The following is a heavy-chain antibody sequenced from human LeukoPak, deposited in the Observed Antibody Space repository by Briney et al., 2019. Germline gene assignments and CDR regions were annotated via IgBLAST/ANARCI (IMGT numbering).Heavy chain of an antibody. CDR1: GGSISSSNYY. CDR2: IYYSGST. Sequence: KSSETLSLTCTVSGGSISSSNYYWAWIRQPPGKGLEWIGSIYYSGSTYYNPSLKSRVTISVDTSKNQFSLKLTSVTAADTALFFCARGYDIDVWGQGTTVTVSS. J-gene: IGHJ6*02. CDR3: ARGYDIDV. V-gene: IGHV4-39*07.